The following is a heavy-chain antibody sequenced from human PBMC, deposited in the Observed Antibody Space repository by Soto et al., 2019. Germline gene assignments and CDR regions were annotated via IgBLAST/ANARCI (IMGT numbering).Heavy chain of an antibody. V-gene: IGHV3-74*01. CDR3: ARDYHDSSGYYYYPFDY. J-gene: IGHJ4*02. CDR2: INSDGSST. CDR1: GFTFSSYW. D-gene: IGHD3-22*01. Sequence: WGSLRLSCAASGFTFSSYWMHWVRQAPGKGLVWVSRINSDGSSTSYADSVKGRFTISRDNAKNTLYLQMNSLRAEDTAVYYCARDYHDSSGYYYYPFDYWGQGTLVTVSS.